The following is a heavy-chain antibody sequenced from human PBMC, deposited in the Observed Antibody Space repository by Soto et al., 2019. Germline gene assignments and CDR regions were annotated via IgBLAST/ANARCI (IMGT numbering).Heavy chain of an antibody. J-gene: IGHJ6*02. D-gene: IGHD3-3*01. V-gene: IGHV1-18*01. CDR1: GYTFSSYG. CDR2: ISAYNGNT. CDR3: ARDHYDFWSGYTQDYYYYGMDV. Sequence: ASVKVSCKASGYTFSSYGISWVRQAPGQGLEWMGWISAYNGNTNYAQKLQDRVTMTTDTSTSTAYMELRSLRSDDTAVYYCARDHYDFWSGYTQDYYYYGMDVWGQGTTVTVSS.